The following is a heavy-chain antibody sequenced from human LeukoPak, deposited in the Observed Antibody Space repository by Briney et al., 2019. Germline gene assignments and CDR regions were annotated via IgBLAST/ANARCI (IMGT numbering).Heavy chain of an antibody. Sequence: SETLSLTCTVSGGSISSSSYYWGWIRQPPGKGLEWIGSIYYSGSTYYNPSLKSRVTISVDTSKNQFSLKLSSVTAADTAVYYCARVGFLEWSPGWFDPWGQGTLVTVSS. CDR1: GGSISSSSYY. CDR3: ARVGFLEWSPGWFDP. J-gene: IGHJ5*02. V-gene: IGHV4-39*07. CDR2: IYYSGST. D-gene: IGHD3-3*02.